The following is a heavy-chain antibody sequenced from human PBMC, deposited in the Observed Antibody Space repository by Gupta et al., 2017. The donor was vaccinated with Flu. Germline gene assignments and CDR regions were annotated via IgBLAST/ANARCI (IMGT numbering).Heavy chain of an antibody. Sequence: EVQLLESGGGLVQPGGSLRLSCAASGFTFSRYAMTWVRQAPGKGLEWVSAISGGSGYRYFADAVKGRFTISRDNSKNTVYLQMNSLRAEDTAVYYCASGAGDFDCPEGPGYMDVWGKGTTVTVSS. CDR1: GFTFSRYA. CDR3: ASGAGDFDCPEGPGYMDV. J-gene: IGHJ6*03. D-gene: IGHD3-9*01. V-gene: IGHV3-23*01. CDR2: ISGGSGYR.